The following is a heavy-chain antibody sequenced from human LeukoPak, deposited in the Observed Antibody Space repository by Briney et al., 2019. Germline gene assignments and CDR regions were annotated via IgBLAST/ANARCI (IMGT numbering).Heavy chain of an antibody. CDR2: INSDGSST. D-gene: IGHD5-18*01. CDR1: GFTFSSCW. J-gene: IGHJ4*02. Sequence: GGSLRLSCAASGFTFSSCWMHWVRQAPGKGLVWVSRINSDGSSTSYADSVKGRFTISRDNAKNTLYLQMNSLRAEDTAVYYCAREGYSYGPLYFDYWGQGTLVTVSS. CDR3: AREGYSYGPLYFDY. V-gene: IGHV3-74*01.